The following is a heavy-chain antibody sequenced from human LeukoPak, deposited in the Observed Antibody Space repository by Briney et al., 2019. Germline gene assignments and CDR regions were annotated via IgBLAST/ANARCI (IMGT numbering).Heavy chain of an antibody. CDR3: ARQEGYCSSTSCYVVRYFDY. Sequence: GESLKISCKGSGYSFTSYWIGWVRQMPGKGLEWLGIIYPGDSDTRYSPSFQGQVTISADKSISTAYLHWSSLKASDTAMYYCARQEGYCSSTSCYVVRYFDYWGQGTLVTVSS. CDR1: GYSFTSYW. D-gene: IGHD2-2*01. CDR2: IYPGDSDT. V-gene: IGHV5-51*01. J-gene: IGHJ4*02.